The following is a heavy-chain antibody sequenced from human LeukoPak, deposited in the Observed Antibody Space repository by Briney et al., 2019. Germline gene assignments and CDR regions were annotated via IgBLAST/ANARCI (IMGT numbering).Heavy chain of an antibody. CDR3: ARWRGSSFGKYFDY. V-gene: IGHV4-61*08. D-gene: IGHD6-6*01. CDR2: IYYSGST. Sequence: PSQTLSLTCTVSGGSISSGGYHWSWIRQPPGKGLEWIGYIYYSGSTNCNPSLKSRVTISVDTSKNQFSLKLSSVTAADTAVYYCARWRGSSFGKYFDYWGQGTLVTVSS. J-gene: IGHJ4*02. CDR1: GGSISSGGYH.